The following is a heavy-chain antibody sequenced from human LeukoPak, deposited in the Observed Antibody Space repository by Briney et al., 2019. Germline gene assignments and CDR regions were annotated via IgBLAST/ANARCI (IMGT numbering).Heavy chain of an antibody. CDR1: GGSFSGYY. V-gene: IGHV4-34*01. CDR3: ARVKGRSGGSCYPRYYFDY. Sequence: SETLSLTCAVYGGSFSGYYWSWIRQPPGKGLEWIGEINHSGSTNYNPSLKSRVTISVDTSKNQFSLKPSSVTAADTAVYYCARVKGRSGGSCYPRYYFDYWGQGTLVTVSS. D-gene: IGHD2-15*01. CDR2: INHSGST. J-gene: IGHJ4*02.